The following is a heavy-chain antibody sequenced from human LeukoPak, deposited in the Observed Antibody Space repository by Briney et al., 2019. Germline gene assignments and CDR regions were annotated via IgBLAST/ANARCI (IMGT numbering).Heavy chain of an antibody. CDR1: GFTFSSYG. CDR3: AKESIVVVQDYYYYYMDV. CDR2: IRYDGSNK. J-gene: IGHJ6*03. Sequence: GGSLRLSCAASGFTFSSYGMHWVRQAPGKGLEWVAFIRYDGSNKYYADSVKGRFTISRDNSKNTLYLQMNSLRAEDTAVYYCAKESIVVVQDYYYYYMDVWGRGTTVTVSS. V-gene: IGHV3-30*02. D-gene: IGHD2-2*01.